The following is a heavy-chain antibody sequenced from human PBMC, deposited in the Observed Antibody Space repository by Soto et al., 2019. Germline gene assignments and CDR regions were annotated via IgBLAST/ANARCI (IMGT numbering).Heavy chain of an antibody. J-gene: IGHJ3*02. Sequence: EAHLVESGGGLPQPGGSLRLSCVASGFNFSPYFMVWVRQGPGRGLEWVSHIKGDGTTTAYADSVRGRFIISRDNGRNTLFLQMNSLRDEDTAVYYCVRDRGTPDSFDIWGQGTTVIVSS. CDR1: GFNFSPYF. V-gene: IGHV3-74*01. CDR2: IKGDGTTT. D-gene: IGHD1-26*01. CDR3: VRDRGTPDSFDI.